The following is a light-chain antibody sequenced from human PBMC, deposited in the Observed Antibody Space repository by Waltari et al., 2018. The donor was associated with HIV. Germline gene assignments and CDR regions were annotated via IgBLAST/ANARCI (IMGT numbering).Light chain of an antibody. J-gene: IGKJ1*01. CDR2: GAS. Sequence: EIVLTQSPGTLPLSPGERATLSCRASQSVSSSYLAWYQQKPGQAPRLLSYGASSRATGIPDRFSGSGSGTDFTLTISRLEPEDFAVYYCQQYGSSPRTFGQGTKVEIK. CDR1: QSVSSSY. V-gene: IGKV3-20*01. CDR3: QQYGSSPRT.